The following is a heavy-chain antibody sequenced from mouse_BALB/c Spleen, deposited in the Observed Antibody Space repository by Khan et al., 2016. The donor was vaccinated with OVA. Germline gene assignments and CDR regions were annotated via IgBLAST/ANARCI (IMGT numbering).Heavy chain of an antibody. CDR3: TRDRIDY. V-gene: IGHV1-7*01. CDR1: GYTFTYFW. Sequence: QVQLKQSGAELAKPGASVKMSCKASGYTFTYFWMHWVKQRPGQGLEWIGYINPTSGYTDYDEKFKDRATLSADTSSSTAYMQLSSLTSEDFAVYFCTRDRIDYWGQGTTLTVSS. J-gene: IGHJ2*01. CDR2: INPTSGYT.